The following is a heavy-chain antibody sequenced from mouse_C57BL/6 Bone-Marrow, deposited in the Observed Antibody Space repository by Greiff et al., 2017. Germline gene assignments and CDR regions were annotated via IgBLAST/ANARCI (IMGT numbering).Heavy chain of an antibody. CDR2: IYPRSGNT. D-gene: IGHD2-4*01. J-gene: IGHJ4*01. CDR3: EREGYYDYDGGSNYAVGD. CDR1: GYTFTGYG. Sequence: QVQLQQSGAELVRPGASVKLSCKASGYTFTGYGISWVKQSPGQGLEWIGEIYPRSGNTYYNEKFKGKATLTADKSSSTAYMELRSLTSEDSAVYFYEREGYYDYDGGSNYAVGDWGKGTTVTVSS. V-gene: IGHV1-81*01.